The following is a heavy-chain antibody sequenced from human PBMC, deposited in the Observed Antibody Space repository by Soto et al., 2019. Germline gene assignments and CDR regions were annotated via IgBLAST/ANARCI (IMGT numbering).Heavy chain of an antibody. CDR1: GGTFISYA. Sequence: ASVKVSCKASGGTFISYAISWVRQAPGQGLEWMGGIIPIFGTANYAQKFQGRVTITADESTSTAYMELSSLRSEDTAVYYCARDLKVEIFGVVKDYYYGMDVWGQGTTVTVSS. J-gene: IGHJ6*02. CDR3: ARDLKVEIFGVVKDYYYGMDV. V-gene: IGHV1-69*13. CDR2: IIPIFGTA. D-gene: IGHD3-3*01.